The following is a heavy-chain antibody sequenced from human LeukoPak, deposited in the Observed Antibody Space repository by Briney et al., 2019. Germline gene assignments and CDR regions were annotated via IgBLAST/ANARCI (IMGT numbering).Heavy chain of an antibody. J-gene: IGHJ6*02. Sequence: GGSLRLSCAASGLTFSSYSMNWVRQAPGKGLEWVSSISSSSSYIYYADSVKGRFTISRDNAKNSLYLQMNSLRAEDTAVYYCAREMLSGWLLSYYYYGMDVWGQGTTVTVSS. CDR3: AREMLSGWLLSYYYYGMDV. CDR2: ISSSSSYI. V-gene: IGHV3-21*01. CDR1: GLTFSSYS. D-gene: IGHD6-19*01.